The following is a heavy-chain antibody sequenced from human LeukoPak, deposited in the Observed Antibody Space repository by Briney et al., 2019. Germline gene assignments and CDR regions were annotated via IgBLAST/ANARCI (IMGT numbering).Heavy chain of an antibody. CDR2: IYYSGTT. V-gene: IGHV4-31*03. J-gene: IGHJ3*02. CDR3: ARAHPQRSSGYGAFDI. CDR1: GGSISSGGYY. D-gene: IGHD3-3*01. Sequence: PSETLSLTCTVSGGSISSGGYYWSWIRQHPGKGLEWIGCIYYSGTTYYHPSLTSRVTMSVDTSKNQFSLKLSSVTAADTAVYYCARAHPQRSSGYGAFDIWGQGTMVTVSS.